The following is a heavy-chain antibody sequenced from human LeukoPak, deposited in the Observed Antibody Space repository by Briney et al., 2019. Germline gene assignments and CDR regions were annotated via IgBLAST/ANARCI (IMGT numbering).Heavy chain of an antibody. J-gene: IGHJ1*01. V-gene: IGHV3-23*01. CDR3: AKEAVRSSIAVAGTRYFQH. CDR1: GFTFCRYG. Sequence: GGSLTLSCAASGFTFCRYGMSWVRQAPGKGLEWVSAISGSGGSTFYADSVKGRFTISRDNSKNTLYLQMNSLRAEDTAVYYCAKEAVRSSIAVAGTRYFQHWGXGT. CDR2: ISGSGGST. D-gene: IGHD6-13*01.